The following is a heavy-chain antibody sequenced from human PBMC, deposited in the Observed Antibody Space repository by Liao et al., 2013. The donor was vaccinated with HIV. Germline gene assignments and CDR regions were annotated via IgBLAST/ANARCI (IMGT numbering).Heavy chain of an antibody. CDR2: IYSSGSA. Sequence: QVQLQESGPGLMKPSETLSLTCTVSDGSISSYYWSWIRQPAGKGLEWIGRIYSSGSANYNPSLKSRVTMSVDTSKNQFSLKLSSVTAADTAVYYCAREANANAFDIWGQGTMVTVSS. CDR3: AREANANAFDI. V-gene: IGHV4-4*07. CDR1: DGSISSYY. J-gene: IGHJ3*02.